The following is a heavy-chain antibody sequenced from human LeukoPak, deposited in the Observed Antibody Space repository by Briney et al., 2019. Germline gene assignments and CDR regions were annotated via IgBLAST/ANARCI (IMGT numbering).Heavy chain of an antibody. CDR3: AHIAYYGSGRHFDY. V-gene: IGHV2-5*01. Sequence: SGPTLVKPTQTPTLTCTFSGFSLSTTAVGVGWIRQPPGEALEWLALIYWNDDKRYSPSLKSRLTITKDTSKNQVVLTITNMDPVDTATYYCAHIAYYGSGRHFDYWGQGTLVTVSS. J-gene: IGHJ4*02. CDR2: IYWNDDK. CDR1: GFSLSTTAVG. D-gene: IGHD3-10*01.